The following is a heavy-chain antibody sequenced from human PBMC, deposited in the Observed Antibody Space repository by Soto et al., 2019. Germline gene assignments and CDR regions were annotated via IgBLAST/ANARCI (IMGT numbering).Heavy chain of an antibody. CDR3: ARGDVAGPSPIYH. D-gene: IGHD3-10*02. CDR1: GFTFTNYY. J-gene: IGHJ1*01. Sequence: DVQLEESGGGLVQPGGSLRLSCAASGFTFTNYYMHWVRQAPGKGLEWVARMSGDGRTITHADSVWGRFTISRDSAKNMVYLQRSSLRAEDTALYYCARGDVAGPSPIYHGGQGTRVTVSS. CDR2: MSGDGRTI. V-gene: IGHV3-74*01.